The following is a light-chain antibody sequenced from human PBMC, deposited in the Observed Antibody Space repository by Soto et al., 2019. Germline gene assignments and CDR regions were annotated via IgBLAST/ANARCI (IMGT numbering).Light chain of an antibody. CDR1: QSISSW. CDR2: KAS. J-gene: IGKJ1*01. V-gene: IGKV1-5*03. CDR3: QQYNSYPGT. Sequence: NPITPSPSPPSASVGDRVTLTFPASQSISSWLAWYQQKPGKAPKLLIYKASSLESGVPSRFSGSGSGTEFTLTISSLQPDDFATYYCQQYNSYPGTFGQGTKVDIK.